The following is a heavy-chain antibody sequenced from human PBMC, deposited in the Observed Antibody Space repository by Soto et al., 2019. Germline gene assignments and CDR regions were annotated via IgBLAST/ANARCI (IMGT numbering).Heavy chain of an antibody. J-gene: IGHJ6*03. CDR1: GFTFSSYS. Sequence: PGGSLRLSCEASGFTFSSYSMNWVRQAPGKGLEWVSYITSSSSTIYYSESVKGRFTISRDNANNLLYLQMNSLRAEDTAVYYCARVDGGSTYYYYYYMDVWGKGTTVTVSS. D-gene: IGHD3-10*01. CDR2: ITSSSSTI. V-gene: IGHV3-48*01. CDR3: ARVDGGSTYYYYYYMDV.